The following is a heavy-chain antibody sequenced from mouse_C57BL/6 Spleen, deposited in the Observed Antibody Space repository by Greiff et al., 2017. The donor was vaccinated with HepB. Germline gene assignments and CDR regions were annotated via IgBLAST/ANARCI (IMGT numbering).Heavy chain of an antibody. J-gene: IGHJ3*01. D-gene: IGHD2-4*01. CDR3: ARSDYDSGFAY. Sequence: VQLQQPGAELVRPGSSVKLSCKASGYTFTSYWMHWVKQRPIQGLEWIGNIDPSDSETHYNQKFKDKATLTVDKSSSTAYMQLSSLTSEDSAVYYCARSDYDSGFAYWAQGTLVTVSA. CDR1: GYTFTSYW. V-gene: IGHV1-52*01. CDR2: IDPSDSET.